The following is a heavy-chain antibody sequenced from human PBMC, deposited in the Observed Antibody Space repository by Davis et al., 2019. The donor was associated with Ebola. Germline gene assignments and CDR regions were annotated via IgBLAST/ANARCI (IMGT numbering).Heavy chain of an antibody. CDR1: GGSITSSDYY. CDR3: ARAYDSSGYTPGDAFDI. V-gene: IGHV4-39*01. J-gene: IGHJ3*02. CDR2: IYYSGST. D-gene: IGHD3-22*01. Sequence: SETLSLTCTVSGGSITSSDYYWGWIRQSPGKGLEWIGSIYYSGSTYYNPSLKSRVTISVDASKSQFSLKLSSVTAADTSVYYCARAYDSSGYTPGDAFDIWGQGTMVTVSS.